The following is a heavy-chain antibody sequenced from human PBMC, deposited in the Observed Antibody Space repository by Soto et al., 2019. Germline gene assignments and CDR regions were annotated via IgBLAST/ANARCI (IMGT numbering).Heavy chain of an antibody. J-gene: IGHJ6*03. CDR3: ACGYDFYYYMDV. V-gene: IGHV4-4*02. CDR2: IYHSGST. Sequence: QVQLQESGPGLVKPSGTLSLTCAVSSGSFSSSKWWSWVRQPPGRGLEWIGEIYHSGSTHYNPSLKCRVTISVDKSKNQFSLKLSSVTAADTAVYYCACGYDFYYYMDVWGKGTTVTVSS. CDR1: SGSFSSSKW. D-gene: IGHD5-12*01.